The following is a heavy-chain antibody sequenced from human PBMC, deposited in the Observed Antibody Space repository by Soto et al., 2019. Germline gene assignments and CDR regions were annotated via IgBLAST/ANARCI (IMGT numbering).Heavy chain of an antibody. D-gene: IGHD4-17*01. V-gene: IGHV5-51*01. J-gene: IGHJ4*02. CDR1: GYSFTSYW. CDR2: IYPGDSDT. CDR3: ASLRDYAYFDY. Sequence: GGSLRLSCNGSGYSFTSYWIGWVRQMPGKGLEWMGIIYPGDSDTRYSPSFQGQVTISADKSISTAYLQWSSLKASDTAMYYCASLRDYAYFDYWGQGTLVTVSS.